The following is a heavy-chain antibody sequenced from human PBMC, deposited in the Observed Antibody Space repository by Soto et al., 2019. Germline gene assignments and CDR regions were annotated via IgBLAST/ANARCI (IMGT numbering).Heavy chain of an antibody. CDR1: GFTVSINA. CDR2: ISANGQGI. D-gene: IGHD2-2*01. Sequence: GGARRLSCSASGFTVSINALSWVRQAPGKGLEWVSAISANGQGIYYADSVRGRFSISRDNSRNTVFLHMDSLRAEDTAVYYCAKDRDYPRDQFHYWGQGTLVTVSS. CDR3: AKDRDYPRDQFHY. J-gene: IGHJ4*02. V-gene: IGHV3-23*01.